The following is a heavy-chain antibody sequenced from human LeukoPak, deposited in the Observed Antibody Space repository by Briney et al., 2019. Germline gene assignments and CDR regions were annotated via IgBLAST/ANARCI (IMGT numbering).Heavy chain of an antibody. Sequence: SETLSLTCTVSGYSITSGYHWGWVRQPPGKGLEWIGYIYHNGNTYYSPSLKSRVTISVDTSKNQLSLKLSSVTAADTAVYYCARGEWELVDAFDIWGQGTMVTVSS. V-gene: IGHV4-38-2*02. CDR1: GYSITSGYH. CDR3: ARGEWELVDAFDI. CDR2: IYHNGNT. D-gene: IGHD1-26*01. J-gene: IGHJ3*02.